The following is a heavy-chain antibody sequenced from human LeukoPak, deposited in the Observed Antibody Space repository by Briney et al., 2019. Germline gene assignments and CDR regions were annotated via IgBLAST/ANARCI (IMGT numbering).Heavy chain of an antibody. CDR1: GFTFSSYW. Sequence: GGSLRLSCAASGFTFSSYWMSWVRQAPGKGLEWVANIKQDGSEKHYVDSVKGRFTISRDNAKNSLYLQMNSLRAEDTAVYYCARDRDCSSTSCYFDAEYFQHWGQGTLVTVSS. CDR2: IKQDGSEK. CDR3: ARDRDCSSTSCYFDAEYFQH. D-gene: IGHD2-2*01. V-gene: IGHV3-7*01. J-gene: IGHJ1*01.